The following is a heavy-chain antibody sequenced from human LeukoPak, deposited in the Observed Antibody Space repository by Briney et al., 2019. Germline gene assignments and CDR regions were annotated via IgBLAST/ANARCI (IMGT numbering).Heavy chain of an antibody. CDR3: ARQLSGGSYDGMDV. V-gene: IGHV5-51*01. CDR1: GYSFTSYW. CDR2: IYPGDSDT. Sequence: GESLNISCKGSGYSFTSYWIGWVRQMPGKVLELMGIIYPGDSDTRYSTSFPGQVTISADKSISTACLQWSSLKASDTAMYYCARQLSGGSYDGMDVWGQGTTVTVSS. J-gene: IGHJ6*02. D-gene: IGHD2-15*01.